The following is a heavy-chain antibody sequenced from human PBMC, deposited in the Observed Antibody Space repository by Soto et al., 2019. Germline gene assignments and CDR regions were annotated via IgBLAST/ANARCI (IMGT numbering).Heavy chain of an antibody. D-gene: IGHD3-9*01. CDR3: ARESHDILTGPPWVWYFDL. CDR2: INDRGSI. J-gene: IGHJ2*01. V-gene: IGHV4-34*01. Sequence: QVQLQQWGAGPLRPLETLSLTCGVSGGSFSGYYWAWIRQSPGKGLEWIGEINDRGSINYNPSLKRRVSISADTSKNHYSLNLRSVPAADTAVYYCARESHDILTGPPWVWYFDLWGRGTLVTVSS. CDR1: GGSFSGYY.